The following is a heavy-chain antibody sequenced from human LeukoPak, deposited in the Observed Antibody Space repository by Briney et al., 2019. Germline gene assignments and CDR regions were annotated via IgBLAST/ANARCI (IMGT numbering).Heavy chain of an antibody. J-gene: IGHJ4*02. CDR1: GGSISSSLYY. CDR3: ARLRGTEANLVDY. D-gene: IGHD4/OR15-4a*01. Sequence: SETLSLTCTVSGGSISSSLYYWGWIRQPPGKGLEWIGSIYYSGSTYYIPSLKSRVTISVDTSKNQFSLKLNSVTAADTAVYYCARLRGTEANLVDYWGQGTLVTVSS. CDR2: IYYSGST. V-gene: IGHV4-39*07.